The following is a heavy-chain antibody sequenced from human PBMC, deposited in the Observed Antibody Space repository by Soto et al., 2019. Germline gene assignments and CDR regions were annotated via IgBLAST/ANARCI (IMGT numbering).Heavy chain of an antibody. CDR2: IYYSGST. D-gene: IGHD2-2*01. Sequence: SETLSLTCTVSGGSISSSSYYWGWIRQPPGKGLEWIGSIYYSGSTYYNPSLKSRVTISVDTSKNQFSLKLSSVTAADTAVYYCARLNCSSTSCYVDSGRSFDPWGQGTLVTVSS. CDR1: GGSISSSSYY. CDR3: ARLNCSSTSCYVDSGRSFDP. J-gene: IGHJ5*02. V-gene: IGHV4-39*01.